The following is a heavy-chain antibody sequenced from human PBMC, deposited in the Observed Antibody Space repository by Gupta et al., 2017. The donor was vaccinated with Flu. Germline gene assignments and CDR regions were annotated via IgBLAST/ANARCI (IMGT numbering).Heavy chain of an antibody. V-gene: IGHV3-15*01. CDR2: IKSKTDGGTT. CDR1: VVTFCTAW. Sequence: RLVASWVRLLQPGAPSRVSCAAVVVTFCTAWMSWFHQGPGKGLEWVGRIKSKTDGGTTDYAAPGKGRSTISRDDSINTLNLQQNSLKTEETAEYCCTTAESNYYYYGMDDWGRVSTMTVSS. J-gene: IGHJ6*02. CDR3: TTAESNYYYYGMDD.